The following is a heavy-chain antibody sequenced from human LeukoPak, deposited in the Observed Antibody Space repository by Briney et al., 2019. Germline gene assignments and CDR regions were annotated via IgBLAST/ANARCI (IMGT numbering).Heavy chain of an antibody. CDR3: ARGGGSYYSTHEAFDI. J-gene: IGHJ3*02. CDR2: ISSSSYI. V-gene: IGHV3-21*01. Sequence: GGSLRLSCAASGFTFSSYSMNWVRQAPGKGLEWVSSISSSSYIYYADSVKGRFTISRDNAKNSLYLQMNSLRAEDTAVYYCARGGGSYYSTHEAFDIWGQGTMVTVSS. D-gene: IGHD1-26*01. CDR1: GFTFSSYS.